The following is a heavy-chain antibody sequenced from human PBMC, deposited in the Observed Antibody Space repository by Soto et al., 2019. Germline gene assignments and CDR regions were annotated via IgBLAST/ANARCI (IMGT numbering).Heavy chain of an antibody. J-gene: IGHJ5*02. CDR3: TREEQQLVRRSVFYWFDP. D-gene: IGHD6-13*01. V-gene: IGHV3-49*03. CDR2: IRSKAYGGTT. CDR1: GFTFGDYA. Sequence: QAVGSLRLSCTASGFTFGDYAMSWFRQAPGKGLEWVGFIRSKAYGGTTEYAASVKGRFTISRDDSKSIAYLQMNSLKTEDTAVYYCTREEQQLVRRSVFYWFDPWGQGTLVTVSS.